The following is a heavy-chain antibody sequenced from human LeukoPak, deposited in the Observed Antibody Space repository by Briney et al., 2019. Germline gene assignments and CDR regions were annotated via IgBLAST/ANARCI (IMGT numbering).Heavy chain of an antibody. Sequence: GGSLRLSCAASGFTFSSYAMSWVRQAPGKGLEWVSAISGGGGLTYYADSVKGRFTISRDNSKNTLSLQMNSLRGDDTAVYYCAKAYGSGRGFDYFDYWGQGTLVTVSS. D-gene: IGHD3-10*01. CDR2: ISGGGGLT. CDR3: AKAYGSGRGFDYFDY. J-gene: IGHJ4*02. CDR1: GFTFSSYA. V-gene: IGHV3-23*01.